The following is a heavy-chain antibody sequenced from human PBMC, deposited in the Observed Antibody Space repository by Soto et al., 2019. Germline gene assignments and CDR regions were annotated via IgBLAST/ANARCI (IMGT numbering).Heavy chain of an antibody. CDR3: ARVARALIWFDP. Sequence: ASVKGSCKASGYTFTSYAMHWVRQAPGQRLEWMGWINAGNGNTKYSQKFQGRVTITRDTSASTAYMELSSLRSEDTAVYYCARVARALIWFDPWGQGTLVTVSS. V-gene: IGHV1-3*01. J-gene: IGHJ5*02. CDR1: GYTFTSYA. CDR2: INAGNGNT.